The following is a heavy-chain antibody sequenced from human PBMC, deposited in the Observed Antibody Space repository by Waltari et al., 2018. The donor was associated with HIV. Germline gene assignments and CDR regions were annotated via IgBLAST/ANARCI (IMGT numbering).Heavy chain of an antibody. D-gene: IGHD2-2*01. Sequence: QLQLQESGPGLVKPSETLSLTCTVSGGSISSSSYYWGWIRQPPGKGLEWIGSIYYSGSTYYNPSLKSRVTISVDTSKNQFSLKLSSVTAADTAVYYCAREVDVVVPAAMSPLGAAAGSFDYWGQGTLVTVSS. V-gene: IGHV4-39*07. CDR3: AREVDVVVPAAMSPLGAAAGSFDY. CDR2: IYYSGST. CDR1: GGSISSSSYY. J-gene: IGHJ4*02.